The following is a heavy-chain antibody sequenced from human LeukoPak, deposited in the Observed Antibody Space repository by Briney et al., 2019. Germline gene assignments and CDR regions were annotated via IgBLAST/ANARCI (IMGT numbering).Heavy chain of an antibody. CDR2: IIPIFGTA. CDR3: ARCAAASPNPFDY. V-gene: IGHV1-69*13. J-gene: IGHJ4*02. D-gene: IGHD6-13*01. Sequence: ASVKVSCTASGGTFSSYAISWVRQAPGQGLEWMGGIIPIFGTANYAQKFQGRVTITADESTSTAYMELSSLRSEDTAVYYCARCAAASPNPFDYWGQGTLVTVSS. CDR1: GGTFSSYA.